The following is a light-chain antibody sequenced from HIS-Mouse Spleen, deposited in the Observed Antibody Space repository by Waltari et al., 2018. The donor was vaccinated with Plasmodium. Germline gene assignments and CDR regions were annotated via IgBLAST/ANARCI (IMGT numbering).Light chain of an antibody. CDR3: QQYNNWSFT. CDR1: QSVSSN. J-gene: IGKJ3*01. Sequence: EIVMTQSPATLSVSPGERATLSCRASQSVSSNLAWYQQKPGQAPRLLIYGASTRATGIPARFRGSGSGTEFTLNISSLQSEDFAVYYCQQYNNWSFTFGPGTKVDIK. V-gene: IGKV3-15*01. CDR2: GAS.